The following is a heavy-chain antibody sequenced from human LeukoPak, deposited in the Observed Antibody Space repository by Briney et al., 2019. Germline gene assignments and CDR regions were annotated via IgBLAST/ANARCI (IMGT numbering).Heavy chain of an antibody. CDR3: ARDSDAFDI. CDR2: IKQDGSEK. CDR1: GFIFSTYW. J-gene: IGHJ3*02. V-gene: IGHV3-7*01. Sequence: AGGSLRLSCTASGFIFSTYWMSWVRQAPGKGLEWVANIKQDGSEKYYVDSLKGRFTISRDNAKNSLYLQMNSLRAEDTAVYYCARDSDAFDIWGQGTMVTVSS.